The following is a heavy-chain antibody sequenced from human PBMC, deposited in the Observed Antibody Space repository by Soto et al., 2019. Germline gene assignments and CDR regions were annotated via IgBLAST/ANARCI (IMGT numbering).Heavy chain of an antibody. CDR3: AGPNGGLRLGELSSYYYYYGMDV. Sequence: ASVKVSFKASGGTFSSYAISWVRQAPGQGLEWMGGIIPIFGTANYAQKFQGRVTITADESTSTAYMELSSLRSEDTAVYYCAGPNGGLRLGELSSYYYYYGMDVWGQGTTVTVSS. CDR1: GGTFSSYA. V-gene: IGHV1-69*13. D-gene: IGHD3-16*02. CDR2: IIPIFGTA. J-gene: IGHJ6*02.